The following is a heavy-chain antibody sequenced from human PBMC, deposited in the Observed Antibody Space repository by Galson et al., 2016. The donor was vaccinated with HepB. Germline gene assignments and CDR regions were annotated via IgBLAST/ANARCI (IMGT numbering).Heavy chain of an antibody. CDR1: GYTFTNYD. Sequence: SVKVSCKASGYTFTNYDIHWVRQATGQGLEWMGWINPTTGITSYAQKFQGRVTMTRSISKSTAYMELNSLRSDDSAVYYCASPTMVRGDGSEYWGQGTLVTVSS. CDR2: INPTTGIT. D-gene: IGHD3-10*01. CDR3: ASPTMVRGDGSEY. J-gene: IGHJ4*02. V-gene: IGHV1-8*01.